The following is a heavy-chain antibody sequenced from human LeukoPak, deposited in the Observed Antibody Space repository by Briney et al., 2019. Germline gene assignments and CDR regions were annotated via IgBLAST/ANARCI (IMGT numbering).Heavy chain of an antibody. CDR1: GGSINNYY. V-gene: IGHV4-4*07. CDR2: IYSSGST. D-gene: IGHD4-11*01. CDR3: ARSPRDSNWLEY. J-gene: IGHJ4*02. Sequence: SETLSLTCTVSGGSINNYYWSWMRQPAGKGLEWIGRIYSSGSTNYNPSLKSRVTMSVDTPKNQFSLKLSSVTAADTAIYYCARSPRDSNWLEYWGQGTLVTVSS.